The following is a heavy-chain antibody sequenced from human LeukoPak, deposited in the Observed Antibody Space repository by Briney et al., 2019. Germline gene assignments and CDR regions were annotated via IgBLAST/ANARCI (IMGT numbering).Heavy chain of an antibody. J-gene: IGHJ5*02. Sequence: ASVKVSCKASGYTFTIYGISWVRQAPGQGPEWMGWISVYNGNTNYAQKLQGRVTMTTDTSTSTAYMELRSLRSDDTAVYYCAREDEFGIAVAGRLNWFDPWGQGTLVTVSS. CDR3: AREDEFGIAVAGRLNWFDP. D-gene: IGHD6-19*01. CDR1: GYTFTIYG. V-gene: IGHV1-18*01. CDR2: ISVYNGNT.